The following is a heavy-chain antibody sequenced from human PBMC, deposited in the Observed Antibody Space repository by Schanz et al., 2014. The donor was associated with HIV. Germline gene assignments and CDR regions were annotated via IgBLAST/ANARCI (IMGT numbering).Heavy chain of an antibody. D-gene: IGHD5-12*01. CDR2: INPNSGGT. J-gene: IGHJ2*01. CDR3: ASSMIVATIGDWYFDL. Sequence: QVQLVQSGAEVKKPGASVKVSCKASGYTFTGYYMHWVRQAPGQGLEWMGWINPNSGGTTSAQKFQGRVTMTRDTSISTAYMELSRLRSDDTAVYFCASSMIVATIGDWYFDLWGRGTLVTVSS. CDR1: GYTFTGYY. V-gene: IGHV1-2*02.